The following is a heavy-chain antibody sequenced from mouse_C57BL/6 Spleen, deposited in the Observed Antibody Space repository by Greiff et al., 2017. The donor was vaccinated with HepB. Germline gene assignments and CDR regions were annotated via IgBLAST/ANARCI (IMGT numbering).Heavy chain of an antibody. J-gene: IGHJ3*01. CDR2: ISNGGGST. V-gene: IGHV5-12*01. Sequence: EVMLVESGGGLVQPGGSLKLSCAASGFTFSDYYMYWVRQTPEKRLEWVAYISNGGGSTYYPDTVKGRFTISRDNAKNTLYLQMSRLKSEDTAMYYCARQKTGAAFAYWGQGTLVTVSA. CDR3: ARQKTGAAFAY. CDR1: GFTFSDYY.